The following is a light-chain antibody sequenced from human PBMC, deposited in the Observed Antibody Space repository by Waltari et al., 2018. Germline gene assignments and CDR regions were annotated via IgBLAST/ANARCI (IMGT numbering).Light chain of an antibody. CDR2: GAS. J-gene: IGKJ1*01. CDR3: QQYNNWRT. V-gene: IGKV3-15*01. Sequence: ELVMTQSPATLSVSPWERATLSCRASQGVSSNLAWYQQRPGQPPRLLIYGASTRATGIPARFSGSGYGTEFTLTISSLQSEDFAVYYCQQYNNWRTFGQGTKVEIK. CDR1: QGVSSN.